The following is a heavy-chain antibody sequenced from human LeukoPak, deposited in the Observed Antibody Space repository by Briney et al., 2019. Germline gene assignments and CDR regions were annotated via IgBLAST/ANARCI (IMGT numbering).Heavy chain of an antibody. CDR2: ISAYNGNT. V-gene: IGHV1-18*01. D-gene: IGHD2-2*01. J-gene: IGHJ5*02. CDR3: ARSGLYCSSTSCRSWFDP. Sequence: ASVKVSCKASGYTFTSYGISWVRQAPGQGLEWMGWISAYNGNTNYAQKLQGRVTMTTDTSTSTAYMELRSLRSDDTAVYYCARSGLYCSSTSCRSWFDPWGQGTLVTVSS. CDR1: GYTFTSYG.